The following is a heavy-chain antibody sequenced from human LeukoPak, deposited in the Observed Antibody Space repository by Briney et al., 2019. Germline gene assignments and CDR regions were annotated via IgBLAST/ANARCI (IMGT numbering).Heavy chain of an antibody. CDR2: INEDGSVK. V-gene: IGHV3-7*01. CDR3: AKVPRDSDCY. CDR1: GGTFSAYW. D-gene: IGHD2-21*02. J-gene: IGHJ4*02. Sequence: GGSLRLSCAVSGGTFSAYWMAWVRQSPGRRLEWVAEINEDGSVKYYVDSMKGRYTISRDNAKNSLYLQMNSRGAEDTAVYYCAKVPRDSDCYWGQGTLVTVSS.